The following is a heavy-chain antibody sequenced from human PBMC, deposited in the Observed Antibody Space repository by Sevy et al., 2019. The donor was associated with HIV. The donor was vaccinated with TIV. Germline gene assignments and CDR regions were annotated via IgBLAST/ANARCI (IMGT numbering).Heavy chain of an antibody. Sequence: GGSLRLSCAASGFTFSSYWMSWVRQAPGKGLEWVANINQDGSEKYYVDSVKGRFTISRDNAKNLLYLQMNSLRAEDTAVYYCARDYPNNYYDSSGTNYYYGMDVWGQGTTVTVSS. CDR1: GFTFSSYW. J-gene: IGHJ6*02. CDR3: ARDYPNNYYDSSGTNYYYGMDV. D-gene: IGHD3-22*01. V-gene: IGHV3-7*01. CDR2: INQDGSEK.